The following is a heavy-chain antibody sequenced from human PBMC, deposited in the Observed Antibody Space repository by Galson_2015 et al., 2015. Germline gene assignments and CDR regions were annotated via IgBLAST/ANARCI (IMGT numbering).Heavy chain of an antibody. Sequence: SLRLSCAASRFTFNSYAMHWVRQAPGKGLEWVAVISYDGSKTFYADSVRGRFTISRDNSKNTLYLQMNSLRGEDTAVYYCARISVLRHFDWQEGARYFDYWGQGTLVIVSS. J-gene: IGHJ4*02. CDR2: ISYDGSKT. CDR3: ARISVLRHFDWQEGARYFDY. V-gene: IGHV3-30*01. D-gene: IGHD3-9*01. CDR1: RFTFNSYA.